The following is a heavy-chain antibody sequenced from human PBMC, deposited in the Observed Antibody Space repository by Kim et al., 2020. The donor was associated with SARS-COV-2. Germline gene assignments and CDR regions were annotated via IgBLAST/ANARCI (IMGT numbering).Heavy chain of an antibody. CDR2: IFHGVST. CDR1: GGSLSSSNY. J-gene: IGHJ4*01. CDR3: ARGGPHGPGTSYFDS. D-gene: IGHD1-7*01. V-gene: IGHV4-39*02. Sequence: SETLSLNCTVSGGSLSSSNYWGWIRQPPGKGLEWVGTIFHGVSTYYNPSLKSRVTVSVDTSNNHISLRLTSVTAADTAVYFCARGGPHGPGTSYFDSWG.